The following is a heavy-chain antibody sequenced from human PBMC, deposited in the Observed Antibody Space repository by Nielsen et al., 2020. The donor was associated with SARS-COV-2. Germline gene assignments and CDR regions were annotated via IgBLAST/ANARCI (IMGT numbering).Heavy chain of an antibody. V-gene: IGHV4-59*01. CDR1: GGSFSSYY. CDR2: IYYSGST. J-gene: IGHJ6*03. Sequence: GSLRLSCAVYGGSFSSYYWSWIRQPPGKGLEWIGYIYYSGSTNYNPSLKSRVTISVDTSKNQFSLKRSSVTAADTAVYYCARAYCGGDCYSDYYYYYMDVCGKGTTVTVSS. CDR3: ARAYCGGDCYSDYYYYYMDV. D-gene: IGHD2-21*01.